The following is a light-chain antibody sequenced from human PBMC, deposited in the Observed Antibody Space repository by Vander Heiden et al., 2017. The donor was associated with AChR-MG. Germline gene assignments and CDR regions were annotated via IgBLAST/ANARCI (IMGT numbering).Light chain of an antibody. CDR2: IAS. CDR3: QQAQNFPWT. V-gene: IGKV1D-12*01. CDR1: QGISKW. J-gene: IGKJ1*01. Sequence: DIQMTQSPASVSASVGDRVTITCRASQGISKWLAWYQQKPGKAPDLLIFIASNLESGIPSRFSANGSGTEFTLSISSLQSEDFATYYCQQAQNFPWTFGQGTKVELK.